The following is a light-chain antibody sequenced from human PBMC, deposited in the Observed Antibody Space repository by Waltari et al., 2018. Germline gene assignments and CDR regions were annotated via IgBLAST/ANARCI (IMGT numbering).Light chain of an antibody. V-gene: IGKV3-20*01. Sequence: EIVLTQSPGTLSLSPGERATLSCRASQSVSTYLAWYQQKPGQAPRLLIYHASSRATGIPDRFSGSGSGTDFSLNISRLEPEDFAVYYCQHYLRLPATFGQGTKVEIK. CDR1: QSVSTY. CDR3: QHYLRLPAT. CDR2: HAS. J-gene: IGKJ1*01.